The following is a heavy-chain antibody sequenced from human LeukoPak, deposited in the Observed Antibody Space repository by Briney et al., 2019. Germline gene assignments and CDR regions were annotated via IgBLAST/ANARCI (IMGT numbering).Heavy chain of an antibody. D-gene: IGHD5-24*01. J-gene: IGHJ4*02. CDR1: GGSISGYY. Sequence: SETLSLTCTVCGGSISGYYWNWIRQPPGKGLEWLGFIYYTGSTNNNPSLKSRVTISVDTSKSPFSLNLSSVIAADSAVYYCARASEMTTNHLWGQGTLVTVSS. V-gene: IGHV4-59*01. CDR3: ARASEMTTNHL. CDR2: IYYTGST.